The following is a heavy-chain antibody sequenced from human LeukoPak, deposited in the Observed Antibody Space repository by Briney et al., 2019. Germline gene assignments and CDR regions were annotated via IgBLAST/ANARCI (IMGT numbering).Heavy chain of an antibody. J-gene: IGHJ6*04. CDR2: IKSKTDGGTT. D-gene: IGHD2-2*03. V-gene: IGHV3-15*01. CDR3: TTDLPGYCSSTSCYHGRDV. Sequence: GGSLRLSCAASGFTFSNAWMSWVRQAPGKGLEWVGRIKSKTDGGTTDYAAPVKGRFTISRDDSKNTLYLQMNSLKTEDTAVYYCTTDLPGYCSSTSCYHGRDVWGKGTTVTVSS. CDR1: GFTFSNAW.